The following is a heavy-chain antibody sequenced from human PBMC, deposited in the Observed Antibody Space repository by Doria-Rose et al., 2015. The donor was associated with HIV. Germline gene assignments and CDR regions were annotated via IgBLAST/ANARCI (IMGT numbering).Heavy chain of an antibody. CDR2: IFPDDER. V-gene: IGHV2-26*01. D-gene: IGHD6-13*01. CDR3: ARIKSSRWYHKYYFDF. Sequence: QITLKEPGPVLVKPTETLTLTCTVSGVSLSSPGMGVSWIRQPPGKALEWLAKIFPDDERSYKTSLKSRLTISSGTAKSQVVLTMTDMDPVDTATYYCARIKSSRWYHKYYFDFWGQGTLVIVSA. CDR1: GVSLSSPGMG. J-gene: IGHJ4*02.